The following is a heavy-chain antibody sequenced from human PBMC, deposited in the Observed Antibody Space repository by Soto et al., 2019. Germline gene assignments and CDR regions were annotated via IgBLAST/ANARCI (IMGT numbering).Heavy chain of an antibody. D-gene: IGHD3-3*01. V-gene: IGHV4-34*01. J-gene: IGHJ5*02. CDR2: INHSGST. CDR1: GGSFSGYY. CDR3: ARRRARGRFLDPDRRINWFAP. Sequence: QVQLQQWGAGLLKPSETLSLTCAVYGGSFSGYYWSWIRQPPGKGLEWIGEINHSGSTNYNPSLTSRVTIAVDTSKNRFSLKLSSVTAADTAVYYCARRRARGRFLDPDRRINWFAPWGQGTLVTVSS.